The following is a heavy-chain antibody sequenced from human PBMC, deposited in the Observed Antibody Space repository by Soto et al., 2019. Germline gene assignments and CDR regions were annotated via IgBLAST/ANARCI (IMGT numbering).Heavy chain of an antibody. CDR1: GFTFSTYA. CDR3: VKDWSGNKCPCMVV. D-gene: IGHD3-3*01. V-gene: IGHV3-23*01. J-gene: IGHJ6*02. Sequence: GGSLRLSCAASGFTFSTYAMTWVRQAPGKGLEWVSTISGGGETTYYADSVKGRFTISRDNSKNTVYLQMNSLRAEDTAVYHCVKDWSGNKCPCMVVWGQGTTVTVSS. CDR2: ISGGGETT.